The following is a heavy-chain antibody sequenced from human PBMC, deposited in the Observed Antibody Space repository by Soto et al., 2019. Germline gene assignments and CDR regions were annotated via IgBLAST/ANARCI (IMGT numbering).Heavy chain of an antibody. CDR2: IYNSGST. J-gene: IGHJ4*02. CDR3: AGIVLVPAAMFDY. D-gene: IGHD2-2*01. CDR1: GGSISSGGYY. V-gene: IGHV4-31*03. Sequence: QVQLQESGPGLVRPSQTLSLTCTVSGGSISSGGYYWGWVRQHPGKGLEWIGYIYNSGSTYYNPSLKRRVTISLDTSKNQFSLKLSSVTAADTAVYYCAGIVLVPAAMFDYWGQGTLVTVSS.